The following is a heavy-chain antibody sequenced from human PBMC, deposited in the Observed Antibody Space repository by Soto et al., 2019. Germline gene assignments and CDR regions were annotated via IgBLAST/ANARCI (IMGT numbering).Heavy chain of an antibody. D-gene: IGHD6-13*01. CDR1: GGTFSSYA. V-gene: IGHV1-69*13. CDR3: ARDRRGSSWYRNYYYYYYGMDV. CDR2: IIPIFGTA. J-gene: IGHJ6*02. Sequence: SVKVSCKASGGTFSSYAISWVRQAPGQGLEWMGGIIPIFGTANYAQKFQGRVTITADESTSTAYMELSSLRSEDTAVYYCARDRRGSSWYRNYYYYYYGMDVWGQGTTVTVSS.